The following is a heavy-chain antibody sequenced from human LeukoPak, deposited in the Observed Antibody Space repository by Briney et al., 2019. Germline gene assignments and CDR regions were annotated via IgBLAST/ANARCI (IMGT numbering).Heavy chain of an antibody. D-gene: IGHD3-22*01. CDR2: IKQDGSEK. V-gene: IGHV3-7*01. Sequence: GGSLRLSCAASGFTFSSYWMSGVRQAPGKGLEWVANIKQDGSEKYYVDSVKGRFTISRDNAKNSLYPQMNSLRAEDTAVYYCARERGDSTAYYSYYFDYWGQGTLVTVSS. CDR3: ARERGDSTAYYSYYFDY. CDR1: GFTFSSYW. J-gene: IGHJ4*02.